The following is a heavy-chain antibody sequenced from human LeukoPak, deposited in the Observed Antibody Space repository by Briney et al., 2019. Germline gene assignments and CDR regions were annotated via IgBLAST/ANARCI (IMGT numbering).Heavy chain of an antibody. V-gene: IGHV1-2*02. Sequence: ASVKVSCKASAYTFTGYYMHWVRQAPGQGLEWMGWIHPNSGGTNYAQKFQGRVTMTRDTSISTVYMELSRLRSNDTAVYYCVRDPRTVGTTLPDFWGQGTLVIVSS. D-gene: IGHD1-26*01. CDR2: IHPNSGGT. CDR1: AYTFTGYY. CDR3: VRDPRTVGTTLPDF. J-gene: IGHJ4*02.